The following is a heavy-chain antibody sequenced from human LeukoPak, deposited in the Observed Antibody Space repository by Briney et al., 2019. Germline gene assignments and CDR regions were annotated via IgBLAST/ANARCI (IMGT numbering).Heavy chain of an antibody. V-gene: IGHV4-4*07. J-gene: IGHJ6*03. CDR2: TYGSGIT. CDR3: ARLKFYDSAGYSPGYYMDV. D-gene: IGHD3-22*01. Sequence: PSETLSLTCTDSGGSPISDNWSWIRPSAGTGLEWIGRTYGSGITDYNPSFKSRVTMSLDTSRKQFSLRLTSVTAADTAVYYCARLKFYDSAGYSPGYYMDVWGKGTTVSVFS. CDR1: GGSPISDN.